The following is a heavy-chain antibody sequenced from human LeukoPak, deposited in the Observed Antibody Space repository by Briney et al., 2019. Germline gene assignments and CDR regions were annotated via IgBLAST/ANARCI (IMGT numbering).Heavy chain of an antibody. Sequence: SGGSLRLSCAAAGFTFSNYAMTWVRQAPGRGLEWVSSISGSGGSTYYADSVKGRFTISRDNSKNTLYLQMYSLRAEDTAEYYCAKVEGASKASVYWGQGALVTVSS. CDR1: GFTFSNYA. CDR3: AKVEGASKASVY. D-gene: IGHD1-1*01. J-gene: IGHJ4*02. CDR2: ISGSGGST. V-gene: IGHV3-23*01.